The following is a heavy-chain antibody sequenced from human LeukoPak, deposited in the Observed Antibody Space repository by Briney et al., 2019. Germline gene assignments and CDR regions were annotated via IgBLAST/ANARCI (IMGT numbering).Heavy chain of an antibody. Sequence: SETLSLTCTVSGGSISSGGYYWSWIRQPAGKGLEWIGRIYTTGSTNYNPSLKSRVTMSVDTSKNQFSLKLSSVTAADTAVYYCARLPYYDSSGYYSYFDYWGQGILVTVSS. CDR2: IYTTGST. CDR3: ARLPYYDSSGYYSYFDY. V-gene: IGHV4-61*02. D-gene: IGHD3-22*01. CDR1: GGSISSGGYY. J-gene: IGHJ4*02.